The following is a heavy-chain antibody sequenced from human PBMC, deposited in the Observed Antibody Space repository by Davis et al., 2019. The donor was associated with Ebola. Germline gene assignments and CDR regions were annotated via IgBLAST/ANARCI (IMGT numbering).Heavy chain of an antibody. CDR1: GFTFSSYW. CDR2: INSDGSST. CDR3: ARDRGAAMVTSGSYYYGMDV. Sequence: GESLKISCAASGFTFSSYWMHWVRQAPGKGLVWVSRINSDGSSTSYADSVKGRFTISRDNAKNTLYLQMNSLRAEDTAVYYCARDRGAAMVTSGSYYYGMDVWGQGTTVTVSS. V-gene: IGHV3-74*01. D-gene: IGHD5-18*01. J-gene: IGHJ6*02.